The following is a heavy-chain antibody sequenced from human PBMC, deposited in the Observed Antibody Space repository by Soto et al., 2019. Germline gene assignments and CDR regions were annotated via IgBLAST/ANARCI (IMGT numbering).Heavy chain of an antibody. D-gene: IGHD2-15*01. CDR2: ISYDGSNK. V-gene: IGHV3-30*18. Sequence: QVQLVESGGGVVQPGRSLRLSCAASGFTFSSYGMHWVRQAPGKGLEWVAVISYDGSNKYYADSVKGRFTISRDNSKNTLQMQMNSLRAEDTAVYYCAKDRGRYCSGGSCSSLDYWGQGTLVTVSS. CDR3: AKDRGRYCSGGSCSSLDY. J-gene: IGHJ4*02. CDR1: GFTFSSYG.